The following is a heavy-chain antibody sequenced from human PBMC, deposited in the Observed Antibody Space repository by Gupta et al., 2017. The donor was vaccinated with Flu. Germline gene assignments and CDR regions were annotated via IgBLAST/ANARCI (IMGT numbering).Heavy chain of an antibody. Sequence: QVQLVESGGGVVQPGRSLRLSCAASGFTFSSYGMHWVRQAPGKGLEWVAVISYDGSNKYYADSVKGRFTISRDNSKNTLYLQMNSLRAEDAAVYYCAKDPDSAGSGSYTFVYWGQGTLVTVSS. V-gene: IGHV3-30*18. CDR2: ISYDGSNK. CDR1: GFTFSSYG. D-gene: IGHD3-10*01. CDR3: AKDPDSAGSGSYTFVY. J-gene: IGHJ4*02.